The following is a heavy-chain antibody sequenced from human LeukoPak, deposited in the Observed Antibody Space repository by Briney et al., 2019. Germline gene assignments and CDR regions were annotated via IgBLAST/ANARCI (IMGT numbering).Heavy chain of an antibody. CDR3: ARGVSGGYYYEFDD. Sequence: PGGSLRLSCAASGFTFSSYALSWVRQTPGKGLEWVSAISNSGDVTYYADSVKGRFTISRDNSKNTLYLQMSSLRVEDTAVYYCARGVSGGYYYEFDDWGQGTLVTVSS. J-gene: IGHJ4*02. CDR2: ISNSGDVT. CDR1: GFTFSSYA. V-gene: IGHV3-23*01. D-gene: IGHD3-22*01.